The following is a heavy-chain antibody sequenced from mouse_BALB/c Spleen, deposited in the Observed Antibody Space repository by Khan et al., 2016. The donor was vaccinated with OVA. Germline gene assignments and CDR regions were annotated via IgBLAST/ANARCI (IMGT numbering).Heavy chain of an antibody. V-gene: IGHV2-9-2*01. J-gene: IGHJ1*01. D-gene: IGHD1-1*01. CDR2: IWTGGGT. CDR1: GFSLTNYD. Sequence: VQLQESGPGLVAPSQSLSITCTVSGFSLTNYDISWIRQPPGKGLEWLAVIWTGGGTNYNSAFMSRLSITKDNSKSQVFLKMNSLQTDDTAIYYCVRRGNYYGSFYWYFDVWGAGTTVTVSS. CDR3: VRRGNYYGSFYWYFDV.